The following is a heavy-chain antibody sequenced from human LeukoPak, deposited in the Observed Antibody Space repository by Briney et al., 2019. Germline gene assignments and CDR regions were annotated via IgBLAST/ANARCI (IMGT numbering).Heavy chain of an antibody. J-gene: IGHJ4*02. V-gene: IGHV5-51*01. Sequence: GESLKTSCKGSGYSFTSYWIGWVRQMPGKGLEWMGIIYPGDSDTRYSPSFQGQVTISADKSISTAYLQWSSLKASDTAMYYCARQSDYYGSGSYYNGPDYWGQGTLVTVSS. CDR3: ARQSDYYGSGSYYNGPDY. CDR1: GYSFTSYW. CDR2: IYPGDSDT. D-gene: IGHD3-10*01.